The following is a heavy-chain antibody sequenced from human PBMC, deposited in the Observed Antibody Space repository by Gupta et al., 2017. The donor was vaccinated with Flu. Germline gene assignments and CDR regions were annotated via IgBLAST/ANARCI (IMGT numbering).Heavy chain of an antibody. CDR2: SSASGIST. CDR1: GFTFSSYA. Sequence: GFTFSSYARSWVGQAPGEGLEWVSASSASGISTYYADSVKGRFTISRDSSKNTLFLQLNSLRAEDTAVYYCTPSTPGSVTYWGQGTLVTVSS. J-gene: IGHJ4*02. D-gene: IGHD4-4*01. V-gene: IGHV3-23*01. CDR3: TPSTPGSVTY.